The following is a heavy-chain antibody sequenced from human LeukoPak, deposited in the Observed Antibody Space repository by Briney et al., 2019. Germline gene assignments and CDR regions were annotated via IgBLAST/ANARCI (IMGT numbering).Heavy chain of an antibody. CDR3: AKYLHRYLEY. CDR1: GFTFSSYS. CDR2: ISPDKT. V-gene: IGHV3-23*01. J-gene: IGHJ4*02. Sequence: GGSLRLSCAASGFTFSSYSMNWVRQAPGKGLEWVSAISPDKTYYADSVKGRLTISRDNYKNTLYLQMNSLRAEDTAVYYCAKYLHRYLEYWGQGTLVTVSS.